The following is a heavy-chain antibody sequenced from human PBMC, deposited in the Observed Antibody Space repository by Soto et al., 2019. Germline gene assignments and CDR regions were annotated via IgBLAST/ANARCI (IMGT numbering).Heavy chain of an antibody. CDR3: ARRRALRGIQYYYYYGMDV. V-gene: IGHV1-69*13. D-gene: IGHD3-3*02. CDR2: IIPIFGTA. Sequence: SVKVSCKASGGTFSSYAISWLRQAPGQGLEWMGGIIPIFGTANYAQKFQGRVTITADESTSTAYMELSSLRSEDTAVYYCARRRALRGIQYYYYYGMDVWGQGTTVTVSS. CDR1: GGTFSSYA. J-gene: IGHJ6*02.